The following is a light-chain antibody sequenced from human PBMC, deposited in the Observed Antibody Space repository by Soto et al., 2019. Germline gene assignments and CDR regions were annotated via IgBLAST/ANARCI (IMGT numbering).Light chain of an antibody. V-gene: IGLV7-46*01. CDR3: LLTYSGARV. J-gene: IGLJ3*02. CDR2: DTN. CDR1: PGAVTTDHF. Sequence: QTVVTQDPSLTVSPGGTVTLTCGSSPGAVTTDHFPYWFQQKPGQAPRTLIYDTNNKYSWTPARFSGSLLGDKAALTLSGAQPEDEADYYCLLTYSGARVFGGGTKLTVL.